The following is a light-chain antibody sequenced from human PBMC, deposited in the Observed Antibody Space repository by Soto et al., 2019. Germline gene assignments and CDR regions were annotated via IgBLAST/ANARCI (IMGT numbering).Light chain of an antibody. CDR3: RSLDSILSAYV. Sequence: QSVLTQPPSVSASPGQRVTISCSGSSSNIGGNSVSWYQQLPGTAPKLLIYDDDKRPSGIPDRFSGSKSGTSATLGITGFHTVYEAEYYCRSLDSILSAYVYGTGTKLTVL. V-gene: IGLV1-51*01. J-gene: IGLJ1*01. CDR2: DDD. CDR1: SSNIGGNS.